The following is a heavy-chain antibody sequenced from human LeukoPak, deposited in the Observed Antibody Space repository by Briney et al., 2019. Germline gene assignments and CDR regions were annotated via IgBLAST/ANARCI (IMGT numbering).Heavy chain of an antibody. J-gene: IGHJ4*02. CDR1: GFTFSSYS. CDR2: ISSSSSTI. D-gene: IGHD3-22*01. V-gene: IGHV3-48*01. Sequence: PGGSLRLSCAASGFTFSSYSMNWVRQAPGKGLEWVSYISSSSSTIYYADSVKGRFTISRDNAKNSLYLQMNSLRAEDTAVYYSARLSPSGYLPFDYWGQGTLVTVSS. CDR3: ARLSPSGYLPFDY.